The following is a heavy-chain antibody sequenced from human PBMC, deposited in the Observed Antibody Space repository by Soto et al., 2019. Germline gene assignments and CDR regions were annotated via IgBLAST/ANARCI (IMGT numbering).Heavy chain of an antibody. Sequence: PSETLSLTCTVSGGSISSYGWSWIRQPPGKGLEWIGYIYYSGSTNYNPSLKSRVTISVDTSKNQFSLKLSSVTAADTAVYYCARDNGYSYGYTLDHWGQGTLLTVSS. J-gene: IGHJ4*02. D-gene: IGHD5-18*01. CDR1: GGSISSYG. CDR3: ARDNGYSYGYTLDH. CDR2: IYYSGST. V-gene: IGHV4-59*01.